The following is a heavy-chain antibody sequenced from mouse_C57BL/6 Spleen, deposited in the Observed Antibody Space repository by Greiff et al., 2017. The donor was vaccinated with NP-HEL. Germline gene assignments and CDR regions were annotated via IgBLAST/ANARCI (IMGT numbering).Heavy chain of an antibody. CDR1: GYSITSGYY. D-gene: IGHD1-1*01. CDR2: ISYDGSN. V-gene: IGHV3-6*01. J-gene: IGHJ1*03. CDR3: ARDRYYYGSSRYFDV. Sequence: EVQLVESGPGLVKPSQSLSLTCSVTGYSITSGYYWNWIRQFPGNKLEWMGYISYDGSNNYNPSLKNRISITRDTSKNQFFLKLNSVTTEDTATYYCARDRYYYGSSRYFDVWGTGTTVTVSS.